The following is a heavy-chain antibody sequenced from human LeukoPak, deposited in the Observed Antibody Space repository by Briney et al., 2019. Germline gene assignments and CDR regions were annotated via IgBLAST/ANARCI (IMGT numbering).Heavy chain of an antibody. CDR3: ARDIGYYYDSSGYYGRIFDY. V-gene: IGHV4-59*01. CDR2: IYYSGST. CDR1: GGSISSYY. J-gene: IGHJ4*02. Sequence: SSETLSLTCTVSGGSISSYYWSWIRQPPGKGLEWIGYIYYSGSTNYNPSLQSRVTISVDTSKNQFSLKLSSVTAADTAVYYCARDIGYYYDSSGYYGRIFDYWGQGTLVTVSS. D-gene: IGHD3-22*01.